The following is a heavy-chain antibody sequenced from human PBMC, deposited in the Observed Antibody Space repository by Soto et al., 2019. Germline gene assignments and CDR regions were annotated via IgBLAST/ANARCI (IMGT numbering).Heavy chain of an antibody. CDR2: IYYTGTS. V-gene: IGHV4-61*01. D-gene: IGHD3-10*01. Sequence: SETLSLTCKVSGASVSSGSYYWSWIRQPPGKGLEWIGYIYYTGTSDYNPSLKSRVTISIDTSKTQISLNLNSVTAADTGVYYCAREETITSGKKWGQGTLVTVSS. J-gene: IGHJ4*02. CDR1: GASVSSGSYY. CDR3: AREETITSGKK.